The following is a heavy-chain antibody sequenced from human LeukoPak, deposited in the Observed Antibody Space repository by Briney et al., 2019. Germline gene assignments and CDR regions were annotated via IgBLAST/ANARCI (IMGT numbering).Heavy chain of an antibody. CDR3: TTEVHSSSWPDAFDI. D-gene: IGHD6-13*01. CDR2: IKSKTDGGTT. V-gene: IGHV3-15*01. Sequence: GGSLRLSCAASGFTFSNAWMSWVRQAPGKGLEWVGRIKSKTDGGTTDYAAPVKGRFTISRDDSKNTLYLQMNSLKTEDTAVYYSTTEVHSSSWPDAFDIWGQGTMVTVSS. CDR1: GFTFSNAW. J-gene: IGHJ3*02.